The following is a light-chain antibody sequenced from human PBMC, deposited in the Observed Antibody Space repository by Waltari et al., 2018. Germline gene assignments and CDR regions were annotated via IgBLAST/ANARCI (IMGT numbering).Light chain of an antibody. Sequence: SYEVTQPHSVSVSPGQTASITCSGHKLGDKYASWYQQKPGQSPVLVIYQDTKRPSGIPERFSGSNSGNTATLTISGTQAMDEADYYCQAWDIYTAVFGGGTKLTVL. CDR2: QDT. CDR1: KLGDKY. V-gene: IGLV3-1*01. CDR3: QAWDIYTAV. J-gene: IGLJ3*02.